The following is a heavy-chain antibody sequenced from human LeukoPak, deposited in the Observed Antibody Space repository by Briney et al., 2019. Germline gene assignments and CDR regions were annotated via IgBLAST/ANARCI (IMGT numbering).Heavy chain of an antibody. V-gene: IGHV3-23*01. CDR3: ARRAGGYSHPYDY. Sequence: GGSLRLSCAASGFTFSSYAMSWVRQAPGKGLEWVSAISGSGGSTYYADSVKGRFIISRDNSKNTLYLQMNSLRAEDTAVYYCARRAGGYSHPYDYWGQGILVTVSS. CDR2: ISGSGGST. CDR1: GFTFSSYA. J-gene: IGHJ4*02. D-gene: IGHD4-23*01.